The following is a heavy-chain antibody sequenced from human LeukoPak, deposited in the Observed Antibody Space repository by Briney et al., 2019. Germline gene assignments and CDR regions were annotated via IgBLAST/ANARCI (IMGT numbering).Heavy chain of an antibody. CDR2: IIPIFGTA. V-gene: IGHV1-69*13. J-gene: IGHJ4*02. D-gene: IGHD3-22*01. CDR3: AGHSDSSGYFDY. CDR1: GGTFSSYA. Sequence: ASVKVSCKASGGTFSSYAISWVRQAPGQGLEWMGGIIPIFGTANYAQKFQGRVTITADESTSTAYMELSSLRSEDTAVYYCAGHSDSSGYFDYWGQGTLVTVSS.